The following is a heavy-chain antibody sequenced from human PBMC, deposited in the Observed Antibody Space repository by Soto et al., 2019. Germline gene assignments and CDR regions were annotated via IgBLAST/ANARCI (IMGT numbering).Heavy chain of an antibody. CDR1: GFTVSSNY. J-gene: IGHJ6*02. V-gene: IGHV3-53*01. Sequence: GGSLRLSCAASGFTVSSNYMSWVRQAPGKGLEWVSVIYSGGSTFYADSVKGRFIISRDNSKNTVYLQINSLRAEDTAVYYCARDTIFNNYYYGLDVWGRGTTVTVSS. CDR2: IYSGGST. D-gene: IGHD2-15*01. CDR3: ARDTIFNNYYYGLDV.